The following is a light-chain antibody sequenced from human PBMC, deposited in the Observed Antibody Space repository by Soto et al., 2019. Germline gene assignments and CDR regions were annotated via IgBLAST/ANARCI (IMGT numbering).Light chain of an antibody. CDR2: EVS. V-gene: IGLV2-8*01. CDR3: NSYAGSIV. J-gene: IGLJ3*02. CDR1: SSDVGGYNY. Sequence: QSALTQPASASGSLGQSVTISCTGTSSDVGGYNYVSWYQQHPGKAPKLMIYEVSKRPSGVPDRFSGSKSGNTASLTVSGLQAEDEADYCCNSYAGSIVFGGGTKVTVL.